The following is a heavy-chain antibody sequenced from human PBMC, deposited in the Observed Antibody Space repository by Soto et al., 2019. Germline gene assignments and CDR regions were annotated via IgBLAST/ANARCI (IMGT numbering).Heavy chain of an antibody. J-gene: IGHJ5*02. V-gene: IGHV4-59*01. CDR2: VYYTGTT. D-gene: IGHD6-13*01. CDR1: GGCISSYF. CDR3: ARDLAALPRALHA. Sequence: SKALALSCTVYGGCISSYFYFWVRQPPGKGLEWIGSVYYTGTTDYNPSLKSRVTISVDTSKTQFSLNLRSVTAADTAVYYCARDLAALPRALHAWGRESLITV.